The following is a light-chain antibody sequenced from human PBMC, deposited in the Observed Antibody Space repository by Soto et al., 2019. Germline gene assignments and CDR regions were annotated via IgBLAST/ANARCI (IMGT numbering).Light chain of an antibody. Sequence: EIVMTQSPATLSVSPGERATLSCRASQSVSSDLAWYQQKPGQAPRLLIYGASTRATGIAARFSGSGSGTEFTLTISSVQSEDFAVYYCQQYNNWPPGWTFGQGTKVEIK. CDR3: QQYNNWPPGWT. CDR1: QSVSSD. J-gene: IGKJ1*01. CDR2: GAS. V-gene: IGKV3-15*01.